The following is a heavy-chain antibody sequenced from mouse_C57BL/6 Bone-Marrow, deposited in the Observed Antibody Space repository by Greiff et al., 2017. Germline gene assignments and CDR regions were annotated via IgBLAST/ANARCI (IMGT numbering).Heavy chain of an antibody. CDR2: ISDGGSYT. Sequence: EVKLMESGGGLVKPGGSLKLSCAASGFTFSSYAMSWVRQTPEKRLEWVATISDGGSYTYYPDNVKGRFTISRDNAKNNRYLQMSHLKSEDTAMYYCARDGWFTFAYWGQGTLVTVSA. CDR1: GFTFSSYA. D-gene: IGHD2-3*01. V-gene: IGHV5-4*01. J-gene: IGHJ3*01. CDR3: ARDGWFTFAY.